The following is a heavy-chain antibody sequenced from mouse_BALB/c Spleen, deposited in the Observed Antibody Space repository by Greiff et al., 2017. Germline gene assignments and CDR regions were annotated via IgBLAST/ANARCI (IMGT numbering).Heavy chain of an antibody. CDR2: ISYDGSN. V-gene: IGHV3-6*02. CDR1: GYSITSGYY. J-gene: IGHJ2*01. CDR3: ARDYYYGSSY. Sequence: EVQLQESGPGLVKPSQSLSLTCSVTGYSITSGYYWNWIRQFPGNKLEWMGYISYDGSNNYNPSLKNRISITRDTSKNQFFLKLNSVTTEDTATYYCARDYYYGSSYWGQGTTLTVSS. D-gene: IGHD1-1*01.